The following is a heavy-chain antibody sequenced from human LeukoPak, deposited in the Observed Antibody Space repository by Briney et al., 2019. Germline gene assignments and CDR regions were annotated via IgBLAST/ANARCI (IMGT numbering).Heavy chain of an antibody. J-gene: IGHJ4*02. V-gene: IGHV3-23*01. D-gene: IGHD4-17*01. CDR1: GFTFSSYA. CDR2: ISRSDGGT. Sequence: GGSLRLSCAASGFTFSSYAMSWVRQAPGKGLEWVSGISRSDGGTYYADSVKGRFTVSRDNSKNTLYLQMNSLRAEDTAVYYCAKDIYGDYGGLDYWGQGTLVTVSS. CDR3: AKDIYGDYGGLDY.